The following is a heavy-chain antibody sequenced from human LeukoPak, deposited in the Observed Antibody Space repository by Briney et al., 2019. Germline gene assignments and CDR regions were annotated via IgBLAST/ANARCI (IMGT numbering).Heavy chain of an antibody. Sequence: GGSLRLSCAASGFTFSDYYMSWIRQAPGKGLEWVSFISGSGTTTYYVDSVKGRFTLSRDNAKNSLFLQMNSLRAEDSAVYYCARDMYYGSGTPMQYGMDVWGPGTTVTVSS. CDR2: ISGSGTTT. D-gene: IGHD3-10*01. J-gene: IGHJ6*02. CDR1: GFTFSDYY. CDR3: ARDMYYGSGTPMQYGMDV. V-gene: IGHV3-11*01.